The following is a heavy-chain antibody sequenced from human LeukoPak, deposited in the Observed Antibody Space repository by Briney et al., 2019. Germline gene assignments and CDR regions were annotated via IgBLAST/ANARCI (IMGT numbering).Heavy chain of an antibody. CDR2: IYTRGTT. CDR3: ARERGGPNWFDP. CDR1: GGSISGYY. V-gene: IGHV4-4*07. J-gene: IGHJ5*02. Sequence: SETLSLTCTVSGGSISGYYWSWIRQPPGKGLEWIGRIYTRGTTNYNPCLKKPVTLSLDTSKHQLSLKLTSVSAADTAFYYCARERGGPNWFDPWGQGTLVSVS. D-gene: IGHD3-10*01.